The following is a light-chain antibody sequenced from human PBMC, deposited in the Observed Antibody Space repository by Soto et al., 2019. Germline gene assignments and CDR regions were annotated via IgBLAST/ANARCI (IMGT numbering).Light chain of an antibody. CDR1: QSVGRY. V-gene: IGKV3-11*01. Sequence: EIVLTQSPATLSLSPGERATLSCRASQSVGRYLAWYQQKPGQAPRLLIYDASNRATGIPARFSGSGSGTDFTLTISSLESEDFAVYYCQQRYNWPLTFGQGTKVEIK. CDR2: DAS. CDR3: QQRYNWPLT. J-gene: IGKJ1*01.